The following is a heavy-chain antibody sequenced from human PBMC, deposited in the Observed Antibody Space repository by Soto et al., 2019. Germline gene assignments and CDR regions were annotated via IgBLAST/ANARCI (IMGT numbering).Heavy chain of an antibody. D-gene: IGHD6-19*01. V-gene: IGHV5-51*01. CDR3: ARLTGLLQIAVAGRGRDNLFDP. J-gene: IGHJ5*02. CDR2: IYPGDSDT. Sequence: PGESLKISCKGSGYSFTSYWIGWVRQMPGKGLEWMGIIYPGDSDTRYSPSFQGQVTISADKSISTAYLQWSSLKASDTAMYYCARLTGLLQIAVAGRGRDNLFDPWGQGTLVTVSS. CDR1: GYSFTSYW.